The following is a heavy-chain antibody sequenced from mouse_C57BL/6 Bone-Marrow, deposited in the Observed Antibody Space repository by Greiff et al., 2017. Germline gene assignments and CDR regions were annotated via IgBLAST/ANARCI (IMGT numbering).Heavy chain of an antibody. CDR2: ISSGSSTI. J-gene: IGHJ3*01. V-gene: IGHV5-17*01. Sequence: EVKLMESGGGLVKPGGSLKLSCAASGFTFSDYGMHWVRQAPEKGLEWVAYISSGSSTIYYADTVKGRFTISRDNAKNTLFLQMTSLRSEDTAMYYGERQGGWLGWFAYWGQGTLVTVSA. D-gene: IGHD2-3*01. CDR1: GFTFSDYG. CDR3: ERQGGWLGWFAY.